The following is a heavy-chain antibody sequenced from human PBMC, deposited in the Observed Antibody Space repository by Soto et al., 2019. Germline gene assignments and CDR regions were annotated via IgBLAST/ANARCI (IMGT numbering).Heavy chain of an antibody. CDR3: LRGGGWEGDY. Sequence: WGSLRLSCASSGFTFSAYWLTWVRQAQGKGLDWVAIISTDGSKKRYMDSVKGRFTISRDNAKNELYLQMNSLRAEDTAVYFCLRGGGWEGDYWGQGALVTVSS. V-gene: IGHV3-7*01. D-gene: IGHD5-12*01. CDR2: ISTDGSKK. J-gene: IGHJ4*02. CDR1: GFTFSAYW.